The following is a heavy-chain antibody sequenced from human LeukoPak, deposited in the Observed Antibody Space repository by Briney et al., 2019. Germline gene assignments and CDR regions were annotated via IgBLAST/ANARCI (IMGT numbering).Heavy chain of an antibody. CDR1: GYSINSGYY. CDR3: ARAEQWLVQGPFDY. J-gene: IGHJ4*02. V-gene: IGHV4-38-2*02. CDR2: IYHSGST. D-gene: IGHD6-19*01. Sequence: SETLSLTCTVSGYSINSGYYWGWIRQPPGKGLEWIGSIYHSGSTYYNPSLKGRVTISVDTSKNQFSLKLSSVTAADTAVYFCARAEQWLVQGPFDYWGQGTLVTVSS.